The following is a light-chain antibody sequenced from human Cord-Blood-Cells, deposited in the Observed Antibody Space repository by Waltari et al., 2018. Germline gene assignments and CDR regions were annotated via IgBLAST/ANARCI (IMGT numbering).Light chain of an antibody. CDR2: DVS. Sequence: QSALTQPASLSGSPGQSITISCTGTSSDVGGFNYFSWYQQHPGKAPKLMIYDVSNRPSGVSNRFSGSKSGNTASLTISGLQAEDEADYYCSSYTSSSVVFGGGTKLTVL. J-gene: IGLJ2*01. V-gene: IGLV2-14*01. CDR3: SSYTSSSVV. CDR1: SSDVGGFNY.